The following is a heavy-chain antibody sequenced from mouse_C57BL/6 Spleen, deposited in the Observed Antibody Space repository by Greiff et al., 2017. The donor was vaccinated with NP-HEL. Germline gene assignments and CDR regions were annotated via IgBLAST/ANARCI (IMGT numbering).Heavy chain of an antibody. CDR2: INPGSGGT. Sequence: QVQLQQSGAELVRPGTSVKVSCKASGYAFTNYLIEWVKQRPGQGLEWIGVINPGSGGTNYNEKFKGKATLTADKSSSTAYMQLSSLTSEDSAVYFCARSVYGSSYDWYFDVWGTGTTVTVSS. D-gene: IGHD1-1*01. CDR1: GYAFTNYL. J-gene: IGHJ1*03. CDR3: ARSVYGSSYDWYFDV. V-gene: IGHV1-54*01.